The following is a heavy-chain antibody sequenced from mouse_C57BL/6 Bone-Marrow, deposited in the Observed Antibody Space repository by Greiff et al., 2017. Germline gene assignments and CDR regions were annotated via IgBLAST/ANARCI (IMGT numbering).Heavy chain of an antibody. CDR2: IYPRSGNT. Sequence: VMLVESGAELARPGASVKLSCKASGYTFTSYGISWVKQRTGQGLEWIGEIYPRSGNTYYNEKFKGKATLTADKSSSTAYMELRSLTSEDSAVYFCARRNYYGNFFFDYWGQGTTLTVSS. J-gene: IGHJ2*01. CDR1: GYTFTSYG. CDR3: ARRNYYGNFFFDY. D-gene: IGHD2-1*01. V-gene: IGHV1-81*01.